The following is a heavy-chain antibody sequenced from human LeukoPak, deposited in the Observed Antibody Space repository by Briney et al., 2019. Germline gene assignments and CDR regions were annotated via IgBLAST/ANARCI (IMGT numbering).Heavy chain of an antibody. V-gene: IGHV1-46*01. CDR2: INLSGGST. D-gene: IGHD2-8*01. Sequence: ASVKVSCKASGYTFTSYHMHWVRQAPGQGLEWMGKINLSGGSTTYAQKFQGRVTMTRDTSTSTVYMELSSLRSEDTAVYYCARDYVDDIPMIKDYWGQGTLDTVSS. J-gene: IGHJ4*02. CDR1: GYTFTSYH. CDR3: ARDYVDDIPMIKDY.